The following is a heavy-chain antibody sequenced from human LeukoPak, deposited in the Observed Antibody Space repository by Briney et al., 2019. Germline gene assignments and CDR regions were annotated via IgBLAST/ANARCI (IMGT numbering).Heavy chain of an antibody. D-gene: IGHD4-23*01. CDR3: ARAKGTTVVTVDY. CDR1: GGSISSSSYY. J-gene: IGHJ4*02. Sequence: SETLSLTCTVSGGSISSSSYYWGWIRQPPGKGLEWIGSIYYSGSTYYNPSLKSRVTISVDTSKNQFSLKLSSVTAADTAVYYCARAKGTTVVTVDYWGQGTLVTVSS. V-gene: IGHV4-39*07. CDR2: IYYSGST.